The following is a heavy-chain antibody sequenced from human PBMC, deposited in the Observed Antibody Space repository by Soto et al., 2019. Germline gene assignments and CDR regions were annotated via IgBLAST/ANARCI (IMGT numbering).Heavy chain of an antibody. CDR1: GDSVSSNVAA. D-gene: IGHD3-3*01. J-gene: IGHJ6*02. V-gene: IGHV6-1*01. CDR3: AAGPRGTIYGMDV. Sequence: SQTLSLTCAISGDSVSSNVAAWNWIRQSPSRGLEWLGRTYYRSKWYHDYAVSVKSRITINPDTSKNQFSLHLNSVTPEDTAVYYCAAGPRGTIYGMDVWGQGTTVTVSS. CDR2: TYYRSKWYH.